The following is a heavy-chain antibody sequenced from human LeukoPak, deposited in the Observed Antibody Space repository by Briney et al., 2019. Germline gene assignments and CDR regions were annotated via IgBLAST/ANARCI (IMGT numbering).Heavy chain of an antibody. J-gene: IGHJ5*02. Sequence: SETLSLTCTVSGGSISSSSYYWGWIRQPPGKGLEWIGSIYYSGSTYYNPSLKSRVTISVDTSKNQFSLKLSSVTPADTPVYSCARQGYSYAHFDPWGQGTLVAVSS. CDR1: GGSISSSSYY. CDR3: ARQGYSYAHFDP. V-gene: IGHV4-39*01. D-gene: IGHD5-18*01. CDR2: IYYSGST.